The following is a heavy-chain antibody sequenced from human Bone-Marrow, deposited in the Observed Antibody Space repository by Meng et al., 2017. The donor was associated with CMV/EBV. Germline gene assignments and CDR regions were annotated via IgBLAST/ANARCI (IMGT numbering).Heavy chain of an antibody. V-gene: IGHV1-2*02. CDR1: GYTFTGYY. CDR2: INPNSGGT. CDR3: ARDIVRAYNWFDP. D-gene: IGHD2-21*01. Sequence: ASVKVSCKASGYTFTGYYMHWVRQAPGQGLEWMGWINPNSGGTKYAQKFQGRVTMTRDTSIITAYMELSRLRYDDTAIYYCARDIVRAYNWFDPWGQGTLVTVSS. J-gene: IGHJ5*02.